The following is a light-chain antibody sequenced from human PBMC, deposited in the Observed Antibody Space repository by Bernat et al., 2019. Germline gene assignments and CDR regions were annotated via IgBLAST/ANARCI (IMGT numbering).Light chain of an antibody. CDR1: PSISSTY. V-gene: IGKV3-20*01. Sequence: EIVLTQSPGTLSLSPGERATLSCRASPSISSTYLAWYQQKPGQPPRLLIYAASTRAAGIPDRFSGSASGADFTLTISRLEPEDFAVYYCQQFGSSPPYTFGQGTKLAIK. J-gene: IGKJ2*01. CDR3: QQFGSSPPYT. CDR2: AAS.